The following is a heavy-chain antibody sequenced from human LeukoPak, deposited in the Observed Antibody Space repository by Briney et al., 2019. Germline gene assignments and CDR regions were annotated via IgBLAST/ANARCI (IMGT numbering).Heavy chain of an antibody. CDR3: AFEGYNYGYN. CDR2: IIPIFGTS. D-gene: IGHD5-18*01. J-gene: IGHJ4*02. V-gene: IGHV1-69*13. CDR1: GCTFSSYA. Sequence: ASVKVSCKASGCTFSSYAINWVRQAPGQGLEWMGGIIPIFGTSNYAHKFQRRVTITADESTSTVYMELSSLRSDDTAIYYCAFEGYNYGYNWGQGTLVTVSS.